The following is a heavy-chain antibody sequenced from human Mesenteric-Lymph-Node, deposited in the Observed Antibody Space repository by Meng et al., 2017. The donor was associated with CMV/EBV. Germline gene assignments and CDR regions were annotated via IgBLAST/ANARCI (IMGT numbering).Heavy chain of an antibody. CDR1: DGSISDYF. Sequence: SETLSLTCTVSDGSISDYFWSWIRQAPGKGLEWIGYIHYSGSTNYNPSLKSRVTMSVDRSKNQFSLKLSSVTAADTAVYYCARGIHYYDSSGSLGYFDYWGQGTLVTVSS. J-gene: IGHJ4*02. CDR3: ARGIHYYDSSGSLGYFDY. CDR2: IHYSGST. D-gene: IGHD3-22*01. V-gene: IGHV4-59*01.